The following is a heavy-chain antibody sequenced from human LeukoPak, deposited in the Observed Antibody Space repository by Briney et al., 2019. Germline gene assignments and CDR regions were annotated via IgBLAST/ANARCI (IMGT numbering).Heavy chain of an antibody. J-gene: IGHJ4*02. CDR1: GGSISSSSYY. V-gene: IGHV4-61*05. CDR3: ARGYYGLLGYFDY. CDR2: IYYSGTT. D-gene: IGHD2/OR15-2a*01. Sequence: SETLSLTCTVSGGSISSSSYYWGWIRQPPGKGLEWIGYIYYSGTTNYNPSLKSRVTTSVDKSKNQFSLRLTPVTAADTAVYYCARGYYGLLGYFDYWGQGTLVTVSS.